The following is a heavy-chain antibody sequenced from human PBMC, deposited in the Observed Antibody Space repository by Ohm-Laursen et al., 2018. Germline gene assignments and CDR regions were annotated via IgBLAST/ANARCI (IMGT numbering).Heavy chain of an antibody. V-gene: IGHV3-74*01. D-gene: IGHD4-23*01. Sequence: SLRLSCSASGFTFSNAWMSWVRQAPGKGLVWVSRIDSDGSSTDYADSVKGRFTISRDNAKNTLYLQMNSLRAEDTAVYFCVRDSGGNGDSWGQGTLVTVSS. CDR1: GFTFSNAW. J-gene: IGHJ4*02. CDR3: VRDSGGNGDS. CDR2: IDSDGSST.